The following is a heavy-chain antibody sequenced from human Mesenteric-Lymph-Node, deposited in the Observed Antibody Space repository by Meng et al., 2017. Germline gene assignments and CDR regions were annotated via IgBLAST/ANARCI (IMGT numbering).Heavy chain of an antibody. CDR2: IIPIFGTA. CDR3: AAMRDRFGEFTNYYFDY. J-gene: IGHJ4*02. Sequence: QGQLVQSGAEVKKPGSSVKVSCKASGGTFSSYAISWVRQAPGQGLEWMGGIIPIFGTANYAQKFQGRVTITADESTSTAYMELSSLRSEDTAVYYCAAMRDRFGEFTNYYFDYWGQGTLVTVSS. V-gene: IGHV1-69*01. CDR1: GGTFSSYA. D-gene: IGHD3-16*01.